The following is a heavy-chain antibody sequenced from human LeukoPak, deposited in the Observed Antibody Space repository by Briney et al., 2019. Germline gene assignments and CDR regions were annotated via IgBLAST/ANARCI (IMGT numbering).Heavy chain of an antibody. CDR3: ARVVRGAVTSNCFAH. D-gene: IGHD4-17*01. CDR2: ISDSGAT. Sequence: SETLSLTCTVSGGSINDFYWTWIRQAPGKGLEWVGYISDSGATDYNPSLRSRVTMSVDTSKNEFSLQLTSVTAADTAMYYCARVVRGAVTSNCFAHWVQGTLVTVSS. J-gene: IGHJ5*02. V-gene: IGHV4-59*01. CDR1: GGSINDFY.